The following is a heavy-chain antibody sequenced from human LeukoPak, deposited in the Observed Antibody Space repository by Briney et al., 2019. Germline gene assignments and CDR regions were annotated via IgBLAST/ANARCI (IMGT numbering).Heavy chain of an antibody. Sequence: GGSLRLSCAASGFRFDESDMHWVRQAPGKGPEGVSGINWNSGSIAYANSVRGRFAISRDNANNSLSLQMNSLRVEDTAFYYCARGGYTSSWDYFDFWGQGTLVPVSS. D-gene: IGHD6-13*01. V-gene: IGHV3-9*01. CDR2: INWNSGSI. CDR3: ARGGYTSSWDYFDF. J-gene: IGHJ4*02. CDR1: GFRFDESD.